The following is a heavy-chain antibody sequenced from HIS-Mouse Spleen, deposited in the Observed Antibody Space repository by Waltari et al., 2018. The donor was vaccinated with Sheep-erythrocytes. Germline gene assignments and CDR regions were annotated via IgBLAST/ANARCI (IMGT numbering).Heavy chain of an antibody. CDR3: AQTGATTPHFDY. Sequence: QVQLVQSGAEVKKPGSSVKVSCKASGGTFSSYAISWVRQAPGQGLEWMGRNIPTLGIPNYGQKFQGRVTITADKSPSTAYMELSSLRSEDTAVYYCAQTGATTPHFDYWGQGTLVTVSS. CDR1: GGTFSSYA. V-gene: IGHV1-69*04. CDR2: NIPTLGIP. D-gene: IGHD1-26*01. J-gene: IGHJ4*02.